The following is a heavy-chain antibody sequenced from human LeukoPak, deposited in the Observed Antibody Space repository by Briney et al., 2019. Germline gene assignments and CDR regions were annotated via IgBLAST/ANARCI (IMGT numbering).Heavy chain of an antibody. CDR3: ARGRVISFQWLVPTVPYYMDV. CDR2: IYTSGST. J-gene: IGHJ6*03. V-gene: IGHV4-4*07. Sequence: SETLSVTCTVSGSSFGDYYWSWIRQPAGKGLEWIGRIYTSGSTTYNPSLKSRVTMSVDTSKSQFSLNLMSVTAADTAVYYCARGRVISFQWLVPTVPYYMDVWGKGTTVTVSS. CDR1: GSSFGDYY. D-gene: IGHD6-19*01.